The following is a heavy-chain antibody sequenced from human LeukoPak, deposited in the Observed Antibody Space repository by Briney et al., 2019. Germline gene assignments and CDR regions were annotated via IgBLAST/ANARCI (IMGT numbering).Heavy chain of an antibody. CDR3: ARGGSYHGY. V-gene: IGHV4-59*09. CDR2: IYYSGTT. J-gene: IGHJ4*02. D-gene: IGHD1-26*01. Sequence: EWIVNIYYSGTTNHNPSLKSRVTISVDTSKNQFSLKLSSVTAADTATYYCARGGSYHGYWGQGTLVTVSS.